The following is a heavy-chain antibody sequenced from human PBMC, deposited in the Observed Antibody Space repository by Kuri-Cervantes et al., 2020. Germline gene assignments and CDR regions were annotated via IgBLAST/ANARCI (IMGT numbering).Heavy chain of an antibody. CDR1: GFTFDDYA. CDR3: ARRFSNGSSWFYYFDY. J-gene: IGHJ4*02. D-gene: IGHD6-13*01. V-gene: IGHV3-9*01. Sequence: GGSLRLSCAASGFTFDDYAMHWVRQAPGKGLEWVSGISWSSGGVGYADSVRGRFTISRDNDKNSLYLQMNSLRAEDTAVYYCARRFSNGSSWFYYFDYWGQGTLVTVSS. CDR2: ISWSSGGV.